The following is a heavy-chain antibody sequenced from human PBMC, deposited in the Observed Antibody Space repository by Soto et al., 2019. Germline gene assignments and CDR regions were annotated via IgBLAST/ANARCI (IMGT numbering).Heavy chain of an antibody. V-gene: IGHV3-23*01. CDR1: GFTFSSYA. D-gene: IGHD6-19*01. CDR3: AKDLGSSGWSARKGPGPFDY. J-gene: IGHJ4*02. Sequence: GGSLRLSCAASGFTFSSYAMSWVRQAPGKGLEWVSAISGSGGSTYYADSVKGRFTISRDNSKNTLYLQMNSLSAEDTAVYYCAKDLGSSGWSARKGPGPFDYWGQGTLVTVSS. CDR2: ISGSGGST.